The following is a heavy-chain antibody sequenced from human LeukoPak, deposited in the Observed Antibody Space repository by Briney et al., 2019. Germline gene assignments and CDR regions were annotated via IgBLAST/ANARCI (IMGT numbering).Heavy chain of an antibody. Sequence: GGSLRLSCAASGFIFSDYAMAWVRQAPGEGLEWVSGISASGSRTYYTDSVKGRFTISRDKSKNTLFLQMNSLRAEDTAVYYCAKAQGYCGGETCQYAVDVWGQGTTVTVSS. V-gene: IGHV3-23*01. CDR2: ISASGSRT. CDR3: AKAQGYCGGETCQYAVDV. CDR1: GFIFSDYA. J-gene: IGHJ6*02. D-gene: IGHD2-21*01.